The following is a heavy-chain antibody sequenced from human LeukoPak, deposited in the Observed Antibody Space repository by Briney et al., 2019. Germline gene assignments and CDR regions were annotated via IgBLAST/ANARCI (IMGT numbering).Heavy chain of an antibody. CDR1: GFTFGSYG. CDR2: ISYDGSNK. CDR3: AKGDYYDSSGYYYWSRYFDY. J-gene: IGHJ4*02. D-gene: IGHD3-22*01. V-gene: IGHV3-30*18. Sequence: GGSLRLSCAASGFTFGSYGMHWVRQAPGKGLEWVAVISYDGSNKYYADSVKGRFTISRDNSKNTLYLQMNSLRAEDTAVYYCAKGDYYDSSGYYYWSRYFDYWGQGTLVTVSS.